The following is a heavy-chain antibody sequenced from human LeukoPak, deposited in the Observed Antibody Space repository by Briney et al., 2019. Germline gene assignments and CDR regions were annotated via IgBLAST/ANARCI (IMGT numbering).Heavy chain of an antibody. J-gene: IGHJ6*02. CDR2: ISYDGSNK. D-gene: IGHD3-16*01. Sequence: GALRLSCAASGFTFSSYGMHWVRQAPGKGLEWVAVISYDGSNKYYADSVKGRFTISRDNSKNTLYLQMNSLRAEDTAVYYCARGGGLDVWGQGATVTVSS. CDR3: ARGGGLDV. V-gene: IGHV3-30*03. CDR1: GFTFSSYG.